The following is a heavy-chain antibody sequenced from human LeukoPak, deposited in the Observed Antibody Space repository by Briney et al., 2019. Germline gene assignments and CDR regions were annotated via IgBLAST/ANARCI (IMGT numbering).Heavy chain of an antibody. D-gene: IGHD3-10*01. Sequence: SETLSLTCTVSGGSISSNYWSWIRQPAGKGLEWIGRIYTSGSTNYNPSLKSRVTMSVDTSKNQFSLKLSSVTAADTAVYYCARGWGRGVIPYYYGMDVWGQGTTVTVSS. CDR1: GGSISSNY. CDR2: IYTSGST. CDR3: ARGWGRGVIPYYYGMDV. J-gene: IGHJ6*02. V-gene: IGHV4-4*07.